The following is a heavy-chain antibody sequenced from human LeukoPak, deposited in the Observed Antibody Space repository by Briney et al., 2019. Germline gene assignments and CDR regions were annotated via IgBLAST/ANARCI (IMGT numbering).Heavy chain of an antibody. Sequence: GGSLRLSCAASGFTFSSYWMSWVRQAPGKGLEWVANIKQDGSEKYYVDSVKGRFTISRDSAKNTLYLQMNSLRAGDTAVYVCAKRGVVIRVILVGFHKEAYYFDSWGQGALVTVSS. J-gene: IGHJ4*02. D-gene: IGHD3-10*01. CDR3: AKRGVVIRVILVGFHKEAYYFDS. CDR2: IKQDGSEK. V-gene: IGHV3-7*03. CDR1: GFTFSSYW.